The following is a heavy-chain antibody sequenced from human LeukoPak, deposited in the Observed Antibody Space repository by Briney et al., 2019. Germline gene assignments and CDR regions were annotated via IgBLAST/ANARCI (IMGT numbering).Heavy chain of an antibody. CDR3: ARDQRGSGYYGSGLDY. D-gene: IGHD3-10*01. Sequence: PGGSLRLSCAASGFTFSSYSMNWVRQAPGEGLEWVSSISSSSSYIYYADSVKGRFTISRDNAKNSLYLQMNSLRAEDTAVYYCARDQRGSGYYGSGLDYWGQGTLVTVSS. V-gene: IGHV3-21*01. CDR2: ISSSSSYI. J-gene: IGHJ4*02. CDR1: GFTFSSYS.